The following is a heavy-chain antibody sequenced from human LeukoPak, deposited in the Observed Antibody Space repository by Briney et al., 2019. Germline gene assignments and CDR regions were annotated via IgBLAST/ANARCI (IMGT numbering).Heavy chain of an antibody. Sequence: ASVKVSCKASGYTFTSYGISWVRQAPGQGLAWMGWISAYNGNTNYAQKLQGRVTMTTDTSTSTAYMELRSLRSDDTAVYYCVSSDSSGPSAAFDIWGQGTMVTVSS. CDR2: ISAYNGNT. J-gene: IGHJ3*02. CDR1: GYTFTSYG. CDR3: VSSDSSGPSAAFDI. V-gene: IGHV1-18*01. D-gene: IGHD3-22*01.